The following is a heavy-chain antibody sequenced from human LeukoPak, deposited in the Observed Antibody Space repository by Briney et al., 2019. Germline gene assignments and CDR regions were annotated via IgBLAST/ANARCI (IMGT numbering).Heavy chain of an antibody. CDR2: IGGRGGST. CDR3: TRDGTDYSSFDY. CDR1: GFTFSNYA. V-gene: IGHV3-23*01. J-gene: IGHJ4*02. D-gene: IGHD4-11*01. Sequence: QPGGSLRLSCAASGFTFSNYAMSWVRQAPGKGLEWVSAIGGRGGSTYSADSVEGRFTISRDNSKNTLYLQMNSLRAEDTAVCYCTRDGTDYSSFDYWGQGTLVTVSS.